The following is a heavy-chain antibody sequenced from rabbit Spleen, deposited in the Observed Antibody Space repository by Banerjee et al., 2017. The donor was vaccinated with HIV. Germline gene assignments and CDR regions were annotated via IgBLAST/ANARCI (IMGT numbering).Heavy chain of an antibody. J-gene: IGHJ4*01. Sequence: QQQLEESGGGLVKPGGTLTLTCKASGIDFSSYYYMCWVRQAPGKGLEWIACIYTGSSGSTKYASWAKGRFTISKTSSTTVTLQMTSLTAADTATYFCARMAASSSGLWGPGTLVTVS. D-gene: IGHD1-1*01. CDR2: IYTGSSGST. CDR3: ARMAASSSGL. V-gene: IGHV1S45*01. CDR1: GIDFSSYYY.